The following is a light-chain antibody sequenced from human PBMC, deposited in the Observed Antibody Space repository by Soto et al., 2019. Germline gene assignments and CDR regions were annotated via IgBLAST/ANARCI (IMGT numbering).Light chain of an antibody. J-gene: IGKJ1*01. CDR1: QSVSSSY. CDR3: QQYGSPPQT. Sequence: EIVLTQSPGTLSLSPGERATLSCRASQSVSSSYLAWYQQKPGQAPRLLIYDASSRATGIPDRFSGSGSGKDFTLTISRLEPEDLAVYYCQQYGSPPQTFGQGTKVEIK. CDR2: DAS. V-gene: IGKV3-20*01.